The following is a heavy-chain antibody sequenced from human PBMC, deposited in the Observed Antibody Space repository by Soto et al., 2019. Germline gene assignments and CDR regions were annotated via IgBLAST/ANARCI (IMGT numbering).Heavy chain of an antibody. CDR1: GGSISSSSYY. CDR3: ARSGRDGDYAHY. D-gene: IGHD4-17*01. V-gene: IGHV4-39*01. CDR2: IYYSGST. J-gene: IGHJ4*02. Sequence: QLQLQESSPGLVKPSETLSLTCTVSGGSISSSSYYWGWIRQPPGKGLEWIGSIYYSGSTYYNPSLKSRVTISVDTSKNQFSLKLSSVTAADTAVYYCARSGRDGDYAHYWGQGTLVTVSS.